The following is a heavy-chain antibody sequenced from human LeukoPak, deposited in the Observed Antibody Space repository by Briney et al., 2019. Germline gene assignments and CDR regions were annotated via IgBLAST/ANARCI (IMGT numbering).Heavy chain of an antibody. J-gene: IGHJ4*02. D-gene: IGHD6-19*01. Sequence: ESGPALVKPTQTLTLTCTFSGFSLSTSGMRVGWIRQPPGKALEWLARIDWDDDKFYSTSLKTRLTISKDTSKNQVVLTMTNMDPVDTATYYCAWKSSYSSGWDWGQGTLVTVSS. CDR3: AWKSSYSSGWD. V-gene: IGHV2-70*04. CDR2: IDWDDDK. CDR1: GFSLSTSGMR.